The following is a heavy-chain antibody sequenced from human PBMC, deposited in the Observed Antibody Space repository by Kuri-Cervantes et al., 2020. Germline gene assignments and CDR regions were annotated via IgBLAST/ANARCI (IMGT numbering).Heavy chain of an antibody. D-gene: IGHD3-10*01. CDR3: AKDMHYYGPVRGMDV. V-gene: IGHV3-53*05. J-gene: IGHJ6*02. CDR2: IYSGGPT. CDR1: GFTVSSNY. Sequence: GESLKISCAASGFTVSSNYMSWVRQAPGKGLEWVSLIYSGGPTYYADSVKGRFTISRDNSKNTLYLQMNSLRAEDTAVYYCAKDMHYYGPVRGMDVWGQGTTVTVSS.